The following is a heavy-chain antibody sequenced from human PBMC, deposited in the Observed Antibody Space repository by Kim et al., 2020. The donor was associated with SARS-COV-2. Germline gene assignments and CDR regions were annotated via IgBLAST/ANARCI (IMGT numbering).Heavy chain of an antibody. J-gene: IGHJ4*02. Sequence: KGRFTSSRDNSKNTLYLQMNSLRAEDTAVYYCAKDQGVLLWFGESHLFDYWGQGTLVTVSS. V-gene: IGHV3-30*02. CDR3: AKDQGVLLWFGESHLFDY. D-gene: IGHD3-10*01.